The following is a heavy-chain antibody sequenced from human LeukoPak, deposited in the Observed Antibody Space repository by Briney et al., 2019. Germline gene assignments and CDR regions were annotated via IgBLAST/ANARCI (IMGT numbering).Heavy chain of an antibody. CDR1: GFTFSSYA. CDR3: ARDYEAAAGRVFDY. Sequence: GGSLRLSCAASGFTFSSYAMHWVRQAPGKGLEWVAVISYDGSNKYYADSVKGRFTISRDNSKNTLYLQMNSLRAEDTAVYYCARDYEAAAGRVFDYWGQGTLVTVSS. V-gene: IGHV3-30*04. J-gene: IGHJ4*02. D-gene: IGHD6-13*01. CDR2: ISYDGSNK.